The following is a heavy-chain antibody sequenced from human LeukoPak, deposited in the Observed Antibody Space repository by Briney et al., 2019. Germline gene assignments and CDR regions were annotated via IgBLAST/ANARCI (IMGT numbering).Heavy chain of an antibody. J-gene: IGHJ4*02. Sequence: GGSLRLSCAASGFTVSSNYMSWVRQAPGKGLEWVSVIYSGGNTYYADSVKGRFTISRHNSKNTLYLQMNSLRAEDTAVYYCARENTSSGWSTFDYWGQGTLVTVSS. V-gene: IGHV3-53*04. CDR1: GFTVSSNY. CDR3: ARENTSSGWSTFDY. D-gene: IGHD6-19*01. CDR2: IYSGGNT.